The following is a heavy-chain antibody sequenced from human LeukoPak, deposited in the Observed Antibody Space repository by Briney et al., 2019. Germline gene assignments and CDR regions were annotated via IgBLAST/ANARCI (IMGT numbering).Heavy chain of an antibody. J-gene: IGHJ6*02. CDR1: GFTFSSYW. V-gene: IGHV3-74*01. CDR3: AREKSYYYYVMDV. Sequence: PGGSLRLSCAASGFTFSSYWMHWVRQAPGGGLVWVSRINGDGTSTSYADSVKGRFTISRDNAKNTRYLQMNSLRAEDTAVYSCAREKSYYYYVMDVWGQGTTVTVSS. CDR2: INGDGTST.